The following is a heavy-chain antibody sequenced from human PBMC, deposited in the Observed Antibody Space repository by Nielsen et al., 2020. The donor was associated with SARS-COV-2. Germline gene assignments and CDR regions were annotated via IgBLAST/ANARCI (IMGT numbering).Heavy chain of an antibody. Sequence: WIRQPPGKGLEWVSYISSSGSTIYYADSVKGRFTISRDNAKNSLYLQMNSLRAEDTAVYYCAKTNNLGSAFDIWGQGTMVTVSS. J-gene: IGHJ3*02. CDR3: AKTNNLGSAFDI. D-gene: IGHD2-8*01. V-gene: IGHV3-11*01. CDR2: ISSSGSTI.